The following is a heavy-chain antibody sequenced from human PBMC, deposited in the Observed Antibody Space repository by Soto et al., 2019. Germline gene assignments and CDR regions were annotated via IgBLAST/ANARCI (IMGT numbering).Heavy chain of an antibody. CDR1: GYTFTSYD. J-gene: IGHJ5*02. Sequence: QVQLVQSGAEVKKPGASVKVSCKASGYTFTSYDINWVRQATGQGLEYLGWMNPNSGNTAYVQKFQGRVTMTWDTSITTAYMELSSLRCGDTAVYFCARGIKYGAYSGGFDPWGQGTLVTVSS. D-gene: IGHD4-17*01. CDR3: ARGIKYGAYSGGFDP. CDR2: MNPNSGNT. V-gene: IGHV1-8*01.